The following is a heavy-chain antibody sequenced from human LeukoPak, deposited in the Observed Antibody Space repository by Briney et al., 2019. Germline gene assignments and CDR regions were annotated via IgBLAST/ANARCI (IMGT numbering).Heavy chain of an antibody. CDR2: IRTDGGST. D-gene: IGHD5-18*01. CDR3: AKDLTGGYSYGRYFDY. J-gene: IGHJ4*02. Sequence: GGSLRLSCAASGFRFSTYWIHWVRQAPAKGLVWVSRIRTDGGSTAYADFVKGRFTISRDNAKNTVYLQMNSLRAEDTALYYCAKDLTGGYSYGRYFDYWGQGTLVTVSS. V-gene: IGHV3-74*01. CDR1: GFRFSTYW.